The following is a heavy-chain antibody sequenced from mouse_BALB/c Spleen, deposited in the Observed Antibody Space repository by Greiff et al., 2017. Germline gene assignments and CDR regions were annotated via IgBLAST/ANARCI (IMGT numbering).Heavy chain of an antibody. D-gene: IGHD1-2*01. CDR3: ARDRRPFDY. CDR2: IRNKANGYTT. J-gene: IGHJ2*01. Sequence: EVQLVESGGGLVQPGGSLRLSCATSGFTFTDYYMSWVRQPPGKALEWLGFIRNKANGYTTEYSASVKGRFTISRDNSQSILYLQMNTLRAEDSATYYCARDRRPFDYWGQGTTLTVSS. V-gene: IGHV7-3*02. CDR1: GFTFTDYY.